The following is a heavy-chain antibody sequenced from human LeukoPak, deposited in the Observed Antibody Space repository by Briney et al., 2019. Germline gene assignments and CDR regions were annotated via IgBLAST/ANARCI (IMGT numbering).Heavy chain of an antibody. CDR3: AKFMGALDS. D-gene: IGHD1-26*01. Sequence: GGSLRLSCAPSGFTFSNYDMSWVRQVPGKGLEWVSVISSSGINTYYADSVKGRFTISRDNSKNTLFLQMISLRAEDTAVYYCAKFMGALDSWGQGTLVTVSS. CDR2: ISSSGINT. J-gene: IGHJ4*02. CDR1: GFTFSNYD. V-gene: IGHV3-23*01.